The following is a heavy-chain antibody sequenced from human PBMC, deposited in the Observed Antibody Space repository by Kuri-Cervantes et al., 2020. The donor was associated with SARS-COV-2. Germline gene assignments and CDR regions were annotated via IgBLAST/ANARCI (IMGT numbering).Heavy chain of an antibody. D-gene: IGHD3-22*01. Sequence: ASGKVSCKASGYTFSGGYYMYWVRQAPGQGLEWMGWINPNSGGTNYAQKFQGWVTMTRDTSISTVYMELSRLRSDDTAVYYCARSTPFRRLLVISQVGAFDIWGQGTMVTVSS. CDR2: INPNSGGT. CDR1: GYTFSGGYY. V-gene: IGHV1-2*04. J-gene: IGHJ3*02. CDR3: ARSTPFRRLLVISQVGAFDI.